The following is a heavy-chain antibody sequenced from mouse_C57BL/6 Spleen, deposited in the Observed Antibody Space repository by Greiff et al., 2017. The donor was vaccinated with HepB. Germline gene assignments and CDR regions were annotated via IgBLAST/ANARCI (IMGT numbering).Heavy chain of an antibody. J-gene: IGHJ3*01. Sequence: EVQRVESGGGLVKPGGSLKLSCAASGFTFSSYAMSWVRQTPEKRLEWVGTISHGGSYTYYPDNVKGRFTISRDNANNNLYLQLSHLKSEDTAMYYCARGIEYYGGSYDFAYWGQGTLVTVSA. CDR2: ISHGGSYT. CDR3: ARGIEYYGGSYDFAY. D-gene: IGHD1-1*01. CDR1: GFTFSSYA. V-gene: IGHV5-4*01.